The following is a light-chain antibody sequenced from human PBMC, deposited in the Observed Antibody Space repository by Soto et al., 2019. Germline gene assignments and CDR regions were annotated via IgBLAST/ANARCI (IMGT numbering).Light chain of an antibody. Sequence: DIQMTQSPSTLSASVGDRVTITCRASQSISSWLAWYQQKPGKAPKLLIYDASSLESGVPSRFSGSGSGTELTLTISSLQPDDFASYYCQQYKSYSWTFGQGTKVEIK. J-gene: IGKJ1*01. CDR2: DAS. CDR1: QSISSW. V-gene: IGKV1-5*01. CDR3: QQYKSYSWT.